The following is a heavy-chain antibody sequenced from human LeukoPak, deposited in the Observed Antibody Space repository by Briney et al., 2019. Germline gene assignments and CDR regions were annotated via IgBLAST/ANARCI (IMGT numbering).Heavy chain of an antibody. CDR3: ARDPGSSGWYALHRYYYYMDV. D-gene: IGHD6-19*01. Sequence: SETLSLTCTVSGGSISSSSYYWGWIRQPPGKGLEWIGSIYYSGSTYYNPSLKSRVTISVDTSKNQFSLKLSSVTAADTAVYYCARDPGSSGWYALHRYYYYMDVWGKGTTVTVSS. CDR2: IYYSGST. V-gene: IGHV4-39*07. J-gene: IGHJ6*03. CDR1: GGSISSSSYY.